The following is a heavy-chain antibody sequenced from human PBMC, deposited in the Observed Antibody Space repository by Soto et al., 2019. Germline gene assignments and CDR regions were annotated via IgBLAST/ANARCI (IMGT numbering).Heavy chain of an antibody. D-gene: IGHD3-10*01. Sequence: GXSXKVSFKATGYTXSGYYRHWVRQAPGQGLEWMGWINPNSGGTNYAQKFQGRVTMTRDTSITTAYMELSRMRSDDTAVYYCASHVMVRGVESFDYWGQGTLVTVSS. V-gene: IGHV1-2*02. CDR2: INPNSGGT. CDR1: GYTXSGYY. CDR3: ASHVMVRGVESFDY. J-gene: IGHJ4*02.